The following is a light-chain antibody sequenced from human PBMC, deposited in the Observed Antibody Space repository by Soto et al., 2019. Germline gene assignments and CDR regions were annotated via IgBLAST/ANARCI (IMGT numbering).Light chain of an antibody. CDR1: QNVFTN. CDR2: GAS. V-gene: IGKV3-15*01. CDR3: QQYNNWPPWT. Sequence: EIVMTHSPATLSVSPWEIATLSCRASQNVFTNLAWYQQKPGQAPRLLIYGASTRATGIPARFSGSGSGTEFTLTISSLQSGDVAVYYCQQYNNWPPWTFGQGTKVDIK. J-gene: IGKJ1*01.